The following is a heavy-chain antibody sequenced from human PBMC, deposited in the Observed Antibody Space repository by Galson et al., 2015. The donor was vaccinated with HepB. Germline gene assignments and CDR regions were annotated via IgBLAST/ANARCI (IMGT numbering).Heavy chain of an antibody. CDR1: GGSFSVYH. V-gene: IGHV4-34*01. Sequence: ETLSLTCAVYGGSFSVYHWTWIRQSPGKGLEWIGEINHGGNVNYNPSLENRVTISVDTSKNQFSLKLSSMTAADTAVYYCATISWGTMSASHRRGFSPFDYWGQGTLVTVSS. CDR3: ATISWGTMSASHRRGFSPFDY. D-gene: IGHD5-18*01. J-gene: IGHJ4*02. CDR2: INHGGNV.